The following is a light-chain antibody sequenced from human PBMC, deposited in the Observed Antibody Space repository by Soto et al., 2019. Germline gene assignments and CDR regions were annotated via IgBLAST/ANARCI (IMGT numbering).Light chain of an antibody. J-gene: IGKJ5*01. Sequence: EIVMTQSPATLSVSLGERATLSCRASQSVSSNLAWYQQKPGQAPRLLIYGTSSRATGIPDRFSGSGSGTDFTLTISRLEPEDFAVYYCQQYGNSPITFGQGTRLEIK. CDR2: GTS. CDR3: QQYGNSPIT. CDR1: QSVSSN. V-gene: IGKV3-20*01.